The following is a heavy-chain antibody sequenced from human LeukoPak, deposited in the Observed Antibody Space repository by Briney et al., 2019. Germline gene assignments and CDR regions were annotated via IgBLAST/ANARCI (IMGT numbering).Heavy chain of an antibody. CDR1: GGSISSSSYY. D-gene: IGHD5-18*01. CDR2: IYYSGST. CDR3: ARQGYSYGYYFDY. V-gene: IGHV4-39*01. J-gene: IGHJ4*02. Sequence: PSETLSLTCTVSGGSISSSSYYRGWIRQPPGKGLEWIGSIYYSGSTYYNPSLKSRVTISVDTSKNLFSLKLGSVTAADTAVYYCARQGYSYGYYFDYWGQGTLVTVPS.